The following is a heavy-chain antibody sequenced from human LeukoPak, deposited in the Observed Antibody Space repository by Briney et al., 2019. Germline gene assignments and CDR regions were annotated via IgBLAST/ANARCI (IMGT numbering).Heavy chain of an antibody. V-gene: IGHV4-39*01. Sequence: SETLSLTCNVSGVSISSSSYYWGWIRQPPGKGLEWIGSIYSSGSTYYNSSLKSRITISIDTSKNQVSLKMSSVTAADTAVYYCAKSGGYGLIDYWGQGTLVTVSS. J-gene: IGHJ4*01. CDR3: AKSGGYGLIDY. D-gene: IGHD6-25*01. CDR2: IYSSGST. CDR1: GVSISSSSYY.